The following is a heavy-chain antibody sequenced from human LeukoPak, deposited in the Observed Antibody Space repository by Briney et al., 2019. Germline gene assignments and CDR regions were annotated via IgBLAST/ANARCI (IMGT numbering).Heavy chain of an antibody. Sequence: SETLSLTCTVSGGSISSSSYYWGWIRQPPGKGLEWIGRIYTSGGTNYNPSLKSRVTISVDKSKNQFSLKLSSVTAADTAVYYCARSLTGYYYYMDVWGKGTTVTVSS. CDR1: GGSISSSSYY. CDR3: ARSLTGYYYYMDV. CDR2: IYTSGGT. V-gene: IGHV4-61*05. J-gene: IGHJ6*03.